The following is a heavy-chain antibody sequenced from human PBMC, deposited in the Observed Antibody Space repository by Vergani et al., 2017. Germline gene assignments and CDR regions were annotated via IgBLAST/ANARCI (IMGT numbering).Heavy chain of an antibody. D-gene: IGHD3-22*01. CDR3: ARRSSSYYFDI. J-gene: IGHJ5*02. CDR1: GDSISSGVYY. CDR2: VSHSGDT. Sequence: QVQLQESGPGLVKPSQTLSLTCSVSGDSISSGVYYWNWIRQHPGKGLEWISSVSHSGDTYFNPSLKGRVSISMDTSKNYFFLTLSSVTAADTPMYYCARRSSSYYFDIWGQGVLITVSS. V-gene: IGHV4-31*03.